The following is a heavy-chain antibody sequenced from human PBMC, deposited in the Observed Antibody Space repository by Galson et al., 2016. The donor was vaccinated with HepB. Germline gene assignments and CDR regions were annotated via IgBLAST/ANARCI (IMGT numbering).Heavy chain of an antibody. CDR3: ARERFFYSSGNYHPFDY. V-gene: IGHV1-18*01. D-gene: IGHD3-16*02. CDR1: GYPFSSYG. J-gene: IGHJ4*02. CDR2: ISAYNGYK. Sequence: SVKVSCKASGYPFSSYGISWVRQAPGQGLEWLGWISAYNGYKNYAQILQGRVTMTTDTSTSTAYMELRSLRSDDTAVYYCARERFFYSSGNYHPFDYWGQGTLVTVSS.